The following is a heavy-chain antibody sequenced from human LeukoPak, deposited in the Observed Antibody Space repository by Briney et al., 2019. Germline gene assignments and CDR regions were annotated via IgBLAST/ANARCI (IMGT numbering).Heavy chain of an antibody. V-gene: IGHV3-23*01. CDR3: ANLLRWEPY. J-gene: IGHJ4*02. D-gene: IGHD4-23*01. CDR2: ISGSGGST. CDR1: GFTFSSYG. Sequence: GGCLRLSCAASGFTFSSYGMSWVRQAPGKGLEWVSAISGSGGSTYYADSVKGRFTISRDNSKNTLYLQMNSLRAEDTAVYYCANLLRWEPYWGQGTLVTVSS.